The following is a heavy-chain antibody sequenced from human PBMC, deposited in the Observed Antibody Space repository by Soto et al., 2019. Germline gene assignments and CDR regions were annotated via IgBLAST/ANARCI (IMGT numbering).Heavy chain of an antibody. CDR2: IYYSGST. Sequence: TSETLSLTCTVSGGSISSSSYYWGWIRQPPGKGLEWIGSIYYSGSTYYNPSLKSRVTISVDTSKNQFSLKLSSVTAADTAVYYCARVVPAAIGFVSDWFDPWGQGTLVTVSS. CDR1: GGSISSSSYY. CDR3: ARVVPAAIGFVSDWFDP. J-gene: IGHJ5*02. D-gene: IGHD2-2*01. V-gene: IGHV4-39*01.